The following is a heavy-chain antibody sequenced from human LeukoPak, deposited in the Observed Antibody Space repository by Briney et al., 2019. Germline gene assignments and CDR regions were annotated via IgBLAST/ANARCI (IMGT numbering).Heavy chain of an antibody. Sequence: PSETLSLTCTVSGGSISSYYWSWIRQPPGKGLEWIGYIYYSGSTNYNPSLKGRVTISVDTSKNQFSLKLSSVTAADTAVYYCAREGVGVTPDYWGQGTLVTVSS. D-gene: IGHD1-26*01. CDR2: IYYSGST. CDR1: GGSISSYY. J-gene: IGHJ4*02. CDR3: AREGVGVTPDY. V-gene: IGHV4-59*01.